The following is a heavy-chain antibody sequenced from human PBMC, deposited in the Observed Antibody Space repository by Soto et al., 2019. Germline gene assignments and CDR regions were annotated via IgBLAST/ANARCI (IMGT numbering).Heavy chain of an antibody. CDR2: ISSIGVAT. CDR3: AREGRVGGIDY. CDR1: GFTFSIHE. D-gene: IGHD6-19*01. V-gene: IGHV3-48*03. J-gene: IGHJ4*02. Sequence: PGGSLRLSCAASGFTFSIHEMNWVRQAPGKGLEWVSYISSIGVATYYADSVKGRFTISRDNAKNSLYLQMNSLRAEDTAVYYCAREGRVGGIDYWGQGTPVT.